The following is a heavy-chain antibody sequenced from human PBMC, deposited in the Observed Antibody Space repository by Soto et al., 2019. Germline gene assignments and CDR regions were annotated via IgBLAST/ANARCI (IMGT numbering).Heavy chain of an antibody. D-gene: IGHD7-27*01. V-gene: IGHV1-24*01. CDR2: FDPEDGET. CDR3: ATTGTGETHFDY. CDR1: GYTLTELS. J-gene: IGHJ4*02. Sequence: ASVKVSCKVSGYTLTELSMHWVRQAPGKGLEWMGGFDPEDGETIYAQKFQGRVTMTEDTSTDTAYMELSSQRSEDTAVYYCATTGTGETHFDYWGQGTLVTVSS.